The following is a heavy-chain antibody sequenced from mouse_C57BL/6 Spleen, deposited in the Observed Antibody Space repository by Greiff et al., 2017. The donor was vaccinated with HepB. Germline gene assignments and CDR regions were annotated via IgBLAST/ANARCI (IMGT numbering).Heavy chain of an antibody. J-gene: IGHJ1*03. CDR2: ISNGGGST. CDR3: ARDGYYGSSYWYFDV. V-gene: IGHV5-12*01. Sequence: EVKLVESGGGLVQPGGSLKLSCAASGFTFSDYYMYWVRQTPEKRLEWVAYISNGGGSTYYPDTVKGRFTISRDNAKNTLYRQMSRLKSEDTAMYYCARDGYYGSSYWYFDVWGTGTTVTVSS. D-gene: IGHD1-1*01. CDR1: GFTFSDYY.